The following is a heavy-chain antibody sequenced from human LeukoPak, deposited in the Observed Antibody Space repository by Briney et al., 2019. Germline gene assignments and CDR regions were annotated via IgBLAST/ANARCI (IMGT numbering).Heavy chain of an antibody. CDR3: AREVGATMSHFDS. Sequence: RRASMKVSCKASGYSFTGHYMHWVRQAPGQGLEWMGWINPSSGGTHYAQKFQARVTMTRDTSISTAYMELSRLRSDDTAVYYCAREVGATMSHFDSWGQGTLVTVSS. CDR1: GYSFTGHY. D-gene: IGHD1-26*01. V-gene: IGHV1-2*02. J-gene: IGHJ4*02. CDR2: INPSSGGT.